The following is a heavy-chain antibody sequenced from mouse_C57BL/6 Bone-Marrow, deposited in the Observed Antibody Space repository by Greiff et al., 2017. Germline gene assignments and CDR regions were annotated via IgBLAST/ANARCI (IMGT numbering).Heavy chain of an antibody. CDR2: IYPGSGNT. CDR1: GYSFTSYY. J-gene: IGHJ2*01. D-gene: IGHD4-1*01. V-gene: IGHV1-66*01. CDR3: ARRTGTHYFDY. Sequence: QVQLQQSGPELVKPGASVKISCKASGYSFTSYYIHWVKQRPGQGLEWIGWIYPGSGNTKYNEKFKGKATLTADTSSSTAYMQLSSLTSEDSAVYYCARRTGTHYFDYWGKGTTLTVSS.